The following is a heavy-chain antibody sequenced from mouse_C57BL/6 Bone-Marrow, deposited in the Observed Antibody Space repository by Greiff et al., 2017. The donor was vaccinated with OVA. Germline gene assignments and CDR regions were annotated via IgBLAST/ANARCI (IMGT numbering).Heavy chain of an antibody. J-gene: IGHJ4*01. Sequence: QVQLQQSGAELVRPGSSVKLSCKASGYTFTSYWMHWVKQRPIQGLEWIGNIDPSDSETHYNQKFKDKATLTVDKSSSTAYMQLSSLTSEDSAVYYCAREGYDYDDAMDYWGQGTSVTVSS. CDR3: AREGYDYDDAMDY. D-gene: IGHD2-4*01. V-gene: IGHV1-52*01. CDR1: GYTFTSYW. CDR2: IDPSDSET.